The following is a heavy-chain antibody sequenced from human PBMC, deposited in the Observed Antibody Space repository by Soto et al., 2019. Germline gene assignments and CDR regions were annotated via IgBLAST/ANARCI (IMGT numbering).Heavy chain of an antibody. CDR1: GYDFASYW. Sequence: GESLKISCKASGYDFASYWLGWVRQMPGKGLEWMGVIYPGDSDFRSSPSFEGLVTFSVDKSMNPPYRQWSSWKASDTPPYYCVRLWSAYFFGKASTYNPGFAVGGKGTTIPASP. CDR2: IYPGDSDF. CDR3: VRLWSAYFFGKASTYNPGFAV. V-gene: IGHV5-51*01. D-gene: IGHD3-3*01. J-gene: IGHJ6*04.